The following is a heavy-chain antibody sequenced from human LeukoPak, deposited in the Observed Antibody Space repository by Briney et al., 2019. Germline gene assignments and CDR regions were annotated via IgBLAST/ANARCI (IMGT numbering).Heavy chain of an antibody. CDR2: FDPGDGET. CDR3: ATVEGGYYDSSGPYYFDY. V-gene: IGHV1-24*01. D-gene: IGHD3-22*01. Sequence: ASVKVSCKVSGYTLTELSMHWVRQAPGKGLEWMGGFDPGDGETIYAQKFQGRVTMTEDTSTDTAYMELSSLRSEDTAVYYCATVEGGYYDSSGPYYFDYWGQGTLVTVSS. CDR1: GYTLTELS. J-gene: IGHJ4*02.